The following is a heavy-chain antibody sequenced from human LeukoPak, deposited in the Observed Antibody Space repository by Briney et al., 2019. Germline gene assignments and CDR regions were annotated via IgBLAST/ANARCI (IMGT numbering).Heavy chain of an antibody. CDR3: AKTPYSTSPYYYFDY. Sequence: PGGSLRLSCAATGFTFDDYAIHWVRQAPGKGPEWVSGISWNSGSIDYGDSVKGRFTISRGNAKSSLYLQMNSLRAEDTALYYCAKTPYSTSPYYYFDYWGQGTLVTVSS. CDR1: GFTFDDYA. CDR2: ISWNSGSI. J-gene: IGHJ4*02. V-gene: IGHV3-9*01. D-gene: IGHD2-2*01.